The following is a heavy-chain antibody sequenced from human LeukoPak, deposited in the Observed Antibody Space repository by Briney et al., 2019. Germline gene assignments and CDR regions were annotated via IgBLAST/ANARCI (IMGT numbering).Heavy chain of an antibody. CDR1: GGSISSGDYY. CDR3: ARVQYDILTGYPDLFDY. J-gene: IGHJ4*02. D-gene: IGHD3-9*01. V-gene: IGHV4-30-4*01. CDR2: IYYSGST. Sequence: SETLSLTCTVSGGSISSGDYYWSWIRQPPGKGLEWIGYIYYSGSTYYNPSLKSRVTISVDTSKNQFSLKLSSVTAADTAVYYCARVQYDILTGYPDLFDYWGQGTLITVSS.